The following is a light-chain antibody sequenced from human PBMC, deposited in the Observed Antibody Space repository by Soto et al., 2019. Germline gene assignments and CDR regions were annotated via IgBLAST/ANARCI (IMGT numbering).Light chain of an antibody. Sequence: DIQMTQSPSSLSASVGDRVSITCQASQDISNYLSWYQLRPGTAPKLLIYDASDLETGVPSRFSGSGSGTHFTFTINNLQPEDMATYFCQQFHNVPYTFGQGTKLEIK. CDR3: QQFHNVPYT. CDR2: DAS. V-gene: IGKV1-33*01. CDR1: QDISNY. J-gene: IGKJ2*01.